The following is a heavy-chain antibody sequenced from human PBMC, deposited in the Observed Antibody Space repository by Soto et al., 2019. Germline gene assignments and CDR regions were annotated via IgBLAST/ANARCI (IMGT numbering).Heavy chain of an antibody. CDR3: ARDGYSSGFDY. J-gene: IGHJ4*02. D-gene: IGHD6-19*01. CDR2: IGTTSTYI. Sequence: EVQLVESGGGLVEPGGSLRLSCAASGFTFSRHSLNWVRQAPGKGLEWVSSIGTTSTYIYYADSVKGRFTISRDNAKNSLYLQMDSLRDDDTSVHYCARDGYSSGFDYWGQGTLVTASS. V-gene: IGHV3-21*01. CDR1: GFTFSRHS.